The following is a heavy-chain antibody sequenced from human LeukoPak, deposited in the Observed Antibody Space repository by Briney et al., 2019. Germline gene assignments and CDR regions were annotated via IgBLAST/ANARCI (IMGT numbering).Heavy chain of an antibody. V-gene: IGHV3-23*01. CDR2: ISGSGGST. J-gene: IGHJ4*02. D-gene: IGHD6-6*01. CDR1: GFTFSNAW. Sequence: QTGGSLRLSCAASGFTFSNAWMSWVRQAPGKGLEWVSAISGSGGSTYYADSVKGRFTISRDNSKNTLYLQMNSLRAEDTAVYYCARGLSGYASSLGYWGQGTLVTVSA. CDR3: ARGLSGYASSLGY.